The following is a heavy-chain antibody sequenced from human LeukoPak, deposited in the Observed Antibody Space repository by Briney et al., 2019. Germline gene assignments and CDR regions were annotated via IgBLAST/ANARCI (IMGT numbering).Heavy chain of an antibody. CDR3: ARVYCGGDCSNNYYYGMDV. V-gene: IGHV3-30*04. CDR1: GFPFSRFA. D-gene: IGHD2-21*02. J-gene: IGHJ6*02. Sequence: GGSLRLSCAASGFPFSRFAMHWVRQAPGKGLEWVAAISYDGTHQYYADSVKGRFTISRDNSNNTLFLQLNSLRPEATAVYYCARVYCGGDCSNNYYYGMDVWGQGTTVTVSS. CDR2: ISYDGTHQ.